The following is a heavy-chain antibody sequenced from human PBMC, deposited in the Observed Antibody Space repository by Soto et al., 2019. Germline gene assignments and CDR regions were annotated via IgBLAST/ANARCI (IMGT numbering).Heavy chain of an antibody. D-gene: IGHD6-6*01. CDR2: INAGNGNT. CDR1: GYTFTSYA. J-gene: IGHJ5*02. CDR3: ARSQRGIAARPGFDP. V-gene: IGHV1-3*01. Sequence: ASVKVSCKASGYTFTSYAMHWVRQAPGQRLEWMGWINAGNGNTKYSQKFQGRVTITRDTSASTAYMELSSLRSEDTAVYYCARSQRGIAARPGFDPWGQGTLVTVSS.